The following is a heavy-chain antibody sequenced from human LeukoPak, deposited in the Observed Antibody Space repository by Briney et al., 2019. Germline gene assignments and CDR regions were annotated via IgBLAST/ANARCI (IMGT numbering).Heavy chain of an antibody. CDR3: ASPYSGSFGGSYYYGVDV. J-gene: IGHJ6*02. D-gene: IGHD1-26*01. CDR2: IYTSGST. V-gene: IGHV4-61*02. CDR1: GGSICSGSYY. Sequence: SQTLSLTCTVSGGSICSGSYYWSWIRQPAGKGLEWIGRIYTSGSTNYNPSLKSRVTISVDTSKNQFSLKLSSVTAADTAVYYCASPYSGSFGGSYYYGVDVWGQGITVTVSS.